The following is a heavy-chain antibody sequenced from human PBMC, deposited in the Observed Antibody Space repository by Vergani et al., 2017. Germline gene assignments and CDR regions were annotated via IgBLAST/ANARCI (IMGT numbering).Heavy chain of an antibody. V-gene: IGHV1-69*12. Sequence: QVQLVQSGAEVKKPGSSVKVSCKASGSTFSSYAISWVRQAPGQGLEWMGGIIPIFGTANYAQKFQGRVTITADESTSTAYMELSSLRSEDTAVYYCASGPLRITIWVGGMDVWGQGTTVTVSS. D-gene: IGHD3-9*01. CDR2: IIPIFGTA. J-gene: IGHJ6*02. CDR3: ASGPLRITIWVGGMDV. CDR1: GSTFSSYA.